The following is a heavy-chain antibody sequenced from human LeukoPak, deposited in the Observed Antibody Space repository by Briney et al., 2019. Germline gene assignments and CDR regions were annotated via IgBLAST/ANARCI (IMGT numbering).Heavy chain of an antibody. V-gene: IGHV3-48*01. J-gene: IGHJ4*02. Sequence: SGGSLRLSCTASGFTFSLYGMNWVRQAPGKGLEWVSHISTDSTTLYYTDSVKGRFTVSRDDAKNSLYLLMSSLRAEDTGVYYCAFSGGAAWGAGTVVAVSS. CDR3: AFSGGAA. D-gene: IGHD1-26*01. CDR2: ISTDSTTL. CDR1: GFTFSLYG.